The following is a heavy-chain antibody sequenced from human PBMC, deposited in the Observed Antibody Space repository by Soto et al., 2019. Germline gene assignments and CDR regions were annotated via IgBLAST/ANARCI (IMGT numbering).Heavy chain of an antibody. D-gene: IGHD4-17*01. Sequence: VGSLRLSCAASGFTVSSNYMSWVRQAPGKGLEWVSVIYSGGSTYYADSVKGLFTISRDNSKNTLYLQMNSLRAEDTAVYYCARDPHMTTAGGDYYYYGMDVWGQGTTVTVSS. V-gene: IGHV3-53*01. CDR2: IYSGGST. CDR1: GFTVSSNY. CDR3: ARDPHMTTAGGDYYYYGMDV. J-gene: IGHJ6*02.